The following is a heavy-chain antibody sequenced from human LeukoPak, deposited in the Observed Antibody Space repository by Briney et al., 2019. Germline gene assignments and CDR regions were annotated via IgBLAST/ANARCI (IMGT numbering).Heavy chain of an antibody. V-gene: IGHV1-46*01. J-gene: IGHJ4*02. CDR2: INPSGGST. CDR1: GFTFTSYY. Sequence: GASVTLSCKASGFTFTSYYMHWVRQAPGQGLEWMGIINPSGGSTSYAQKFQGRVTMTRDTSTTTVYMELSSLRSEDTAVYYCARAHSGYDYLCSNWGQGTLVTVSS. CDR3: ARAHSGYDYLCSN. D-gene: IGHD5-12*01.